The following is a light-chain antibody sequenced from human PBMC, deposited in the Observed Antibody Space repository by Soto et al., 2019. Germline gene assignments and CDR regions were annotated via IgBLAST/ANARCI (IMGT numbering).Light chain of an antibody. CDR2: DVS. J-gene: IGLJ2*01. Sequence: QSALTQPASVSGSPGQSITISCTGTSSDVGGYNYVSWYQQQPGKAPKLMIYDVSNRPSGVSNRFSGSKSGNTASLTISGLQAEDEADYYCSSYTSSSTSYVVFGGGTKLTVL. CDR1: SSDVGGYNY. CDR3: SSYTSSSTSYVV. V-gene: IGLV2-14*01.